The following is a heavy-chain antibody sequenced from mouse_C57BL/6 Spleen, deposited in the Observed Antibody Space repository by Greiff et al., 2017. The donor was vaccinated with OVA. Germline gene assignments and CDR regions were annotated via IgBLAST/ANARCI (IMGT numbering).Heavy chain of an antibody. CDR3: ARSTRERRLGYFDY. CDR1: GYTFTSYW. Sequence: VQLQQPGAELVRPGSSVKLSCKASGYTFTSYWMHWVKQRPIQGLEWIGNIDPSDSETHYNQKFKDKATLTVDKSSSTAYMQLSSLTSEDSAVYDGARSTRERRLGYFDYWGQGTTLTVSS. V-gene: IGHV1-52*01. D-gene: IGHD3-2*02. CDR2: IDPSDSET. J-gene: IGHJ2*01.